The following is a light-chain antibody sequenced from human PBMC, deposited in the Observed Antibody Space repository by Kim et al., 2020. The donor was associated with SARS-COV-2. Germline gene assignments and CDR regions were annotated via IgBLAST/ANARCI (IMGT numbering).Light chain of an antibody. J-gene: IGKJ1*01. Sequence: SPGERATLFCRASQNVGSNFLAWYKQRPGQAPSLLIYGASSRATGIPDRFSGSGSGTDFTLTISRLEPEDFAVYHCQQYGTSPWTFGQGTKVDIK. CDR2: GAS. V-gene: IGKV3-20*01. CDR1: QNVGSNF. CDR3: QQYGTSPWT.